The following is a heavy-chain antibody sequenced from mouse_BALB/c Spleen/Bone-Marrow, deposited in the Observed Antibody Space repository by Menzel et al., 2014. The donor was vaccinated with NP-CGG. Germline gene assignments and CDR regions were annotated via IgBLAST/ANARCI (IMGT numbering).Heavy chain of an antibody. V-gene: IGHV2-9*02. J-gene: IGHJ4*01. Sequence: VKLVESGPGLVAPSQSLSITCTVSGFSLTSYGVHWVRQPPGKVLEWLGVIWAGGSTNYNSALMSRLSISKDNSKSQVFLKMNSLQTDDTAVYYCARGSYYEGAMDYWGQGTSVTVSS. D-gene: IGHD1-1*01. CDR3: ARGSYYEGAMDY. CDR2: IWAGGST. CDR1: GFSLTSYG.